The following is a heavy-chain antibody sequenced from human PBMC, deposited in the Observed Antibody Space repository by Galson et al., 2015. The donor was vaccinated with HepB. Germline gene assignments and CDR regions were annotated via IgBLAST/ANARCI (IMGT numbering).Heavy chain of an antibody. Sequence: SLRLSCAASGFDLSSYNINWVRQAPGKGLEWVSYISSGSSTIYYADSVKGRFTISRDRAKNSLYLQMNSLRAEDTAVYYCGGKRGLIGYYMDVWGKGTTVTVSS. V-gene: IGHV3-48*01. J-gene: IGHJ6*03. CDR3: GGKRGLIGYYMDV. CDR2: ISSGSSTI. CDR1: GFDLSSYN.